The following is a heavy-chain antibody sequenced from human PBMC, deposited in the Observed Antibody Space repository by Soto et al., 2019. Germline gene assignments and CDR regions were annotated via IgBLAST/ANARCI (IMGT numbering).Heavy chain of an antibody. CDR3: ATTKSYYDSSGYYYPY. CDR1: GYTLTELS. CDR2: FDPEDGGT. V-gene: IGHV1-24*01. J-gene: IGHJ4*02. Sequence: ASVKVSCKVSGYTLTELSMHWVRQAPGKGLEWMGGFDPEDGGTIYAQKFQGRVTMTEDTSTDTAYMELSSLRSEDTAVYYCATTKSYYDSSGYYYPYWGQGTLVTVSS. D-gene: IGHD3-22*01.